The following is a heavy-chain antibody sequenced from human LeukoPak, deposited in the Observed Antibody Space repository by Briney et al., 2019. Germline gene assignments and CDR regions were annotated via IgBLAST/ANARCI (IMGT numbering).Heavy chain of an antibody. Sequence: ASVKVSCKASGGTFSSYAISWVRQAPGQGLEWMGWISPNSGATNSAQKFQGRVTMTRDTSISTAYMELSRLRSDDTAVYYCARLSPTTLGAFDIWGQGTMVTVSS. J-gene: IGHJ3*02. CDR3: ARLSPTTLGAFDI. D-gene: IGHD1-26*01. V-gene: IGHV1-2*02. CDR1: GGTFSSYA. CDR2: ISPNSGAT.